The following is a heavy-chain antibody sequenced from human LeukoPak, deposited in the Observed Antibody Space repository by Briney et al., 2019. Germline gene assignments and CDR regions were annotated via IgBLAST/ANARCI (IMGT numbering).Heavy chain of an antibody. J-gene: IGHJ4*02. D-gene: IGHD2-15*01. CDR1: GFSLTTSGVG. CDR2: IYWDDQK. CDR3: AHLYFYNAGGYSRAFDY. V-gene: IGHV2-5*02. Sequence: VSGPTLVNPTQTLTLTRTFSGFSLTTSGVGVGWIRQPPGKALEGLALIYWDDQKRYSPSLRTRITITKDTSKSQVVLTMTNMAPVDTATYYCAHLYFYNAGGYSRAFDYWGQGTLVTVSS.